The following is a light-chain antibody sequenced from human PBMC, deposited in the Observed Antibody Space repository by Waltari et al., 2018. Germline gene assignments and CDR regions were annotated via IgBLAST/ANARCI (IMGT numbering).Light chain of an antibody. CDR1: SSDVGGYNY. J-gene: IGLJ2*01. Sequence: QSALTQPASVSGSPGQSITISCTGTSSDVGGYNYVSWYQQHPGKAPKLMIYDVSNRPSGASNRFSGSKSGNTASLTISGLQADDEADYYCSSYTSSTVVFGGGTKLTVL. V-gene: IGLV2-14*03. CDR3: SSYTSSTVV. CDR2: DVS.